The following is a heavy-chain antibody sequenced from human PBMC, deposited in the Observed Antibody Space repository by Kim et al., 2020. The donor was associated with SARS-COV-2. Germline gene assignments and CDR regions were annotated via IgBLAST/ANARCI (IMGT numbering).Heavy chain of an antibody. D-gene: IGHD3-16*01. V-gene: IGHV4-30-2*06. CDR2: MYHSGTA. J-gene: IGHJ3*02. CDR3: ARSIGGFDI. Sequence: SETLSLTCTVSGGSISSGAYAWTWIRQSPGRGLEWIGYMYHSGTAYYNPSLKSRVTISVDRSKNQFSLMLTSVTAADTAVYFCARSIGGFDIWGQGTMVT. CDR1: GGSISSGAYA.